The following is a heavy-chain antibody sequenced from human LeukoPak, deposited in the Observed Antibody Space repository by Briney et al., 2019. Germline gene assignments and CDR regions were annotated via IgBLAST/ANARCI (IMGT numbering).Heavy chain of an antibody. CDR2: IWSDGSNK. V-gene: IGHV3-33*01. Sequence: GGSLRLSCAASGFTFSSYGMHWVRQTPGKGLEWVAVIWSDGSNKYYADSVKGRFTISRDNSKNTLYLQMNSLRAEDAAVYYCARGSGSFSGGFDYWGQGTLVTVSS. J-gene: IGHJ4*02. D-gene: IGHD1-26*01. CDR3: ARGSGSFSGGFDY. CDR1: GFTFSSYG.